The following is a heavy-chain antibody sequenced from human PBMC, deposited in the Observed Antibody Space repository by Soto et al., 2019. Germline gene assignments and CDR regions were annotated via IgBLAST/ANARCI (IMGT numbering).Heavy chain of an antibody. J-gene: IGHJ4*02. Sequence: ASVKVSCKASGYTFTRYYMHWVRQAPGQGLEWMGWINPSSGGTNYEQKFQGRVTMTRETSISTAYMELSRLRTDDTAVYYCARDRSGSYLGTLYYFDSWGQGTLVTVSS. D-gene: IGHD1-26*01. CDR3: ARDRSGSYLGTLYYFDS. CDR2: INPSSGGT. V-gene: IGHV1-2*02. CDR1: GYTFTRYY.